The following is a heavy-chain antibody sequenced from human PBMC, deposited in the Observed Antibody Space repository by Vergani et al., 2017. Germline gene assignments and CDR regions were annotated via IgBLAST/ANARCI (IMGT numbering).Heavy chain of an antibody. Sequence: EVQLVQSGAEVKKPGASLKISCKGSGYSFTSYWIGWVRQMPGKGLEWMGIIYPGDSDTRYSPSFQGQGTISADKSISTAYLQWSSLKASDTAMYYSARIYCSSTSCYNFFDYWGQGTLVTVSS. CDR1: GYSFTSYW. V-gene: IGHV5-51*03. J-gene: IGHJ4*02. CDR3: ARIYCSSTSCYNFFDY. CDR2: IYPGDSDT. D-gene: IGHD2-2*01.